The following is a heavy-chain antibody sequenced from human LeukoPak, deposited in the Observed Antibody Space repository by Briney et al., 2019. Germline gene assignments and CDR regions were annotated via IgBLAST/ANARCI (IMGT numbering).Heavy chain of an antibody. CDR3: AADTDGYSYGSY. V-gene: IGHV1-58*02. Sequence: GASVKVSCKASGFTFTSSAMQWVRQARGQRLEWIGWIVVGSGNTNYAQKFQERDTITRDMSTSTAYMELSSLRSEDTAVYYCAADTDGYSYGSYWGQGTLVTVSS. D-gene: IGHD5-18*01. CDR2: IVVGSGNT. CDR1: GFTFTSSA. J-gene: IGHJ4*02.